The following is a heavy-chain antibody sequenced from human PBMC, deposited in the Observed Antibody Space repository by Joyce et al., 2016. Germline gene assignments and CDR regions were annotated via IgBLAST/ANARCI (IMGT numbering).Heavy chain of an antibody. CDR1: GGSVSSGSYY. CDR3: ARGRLGTFDI. J-gene: IGHJ3*02. D-gene: IGHD3-16*01. CDR2: IYYSGST. Sequence: QVQLQESGPGLVKPSETLSLTCTVSGGSVSSGSYYWSWIRQPPGKGVEWIGYIYYSGSTNDTPSLKSRVTISVDTTKNQFSLKLSSVTAADTAVYYCARGRLGTFDIWGQGTMVTVSS. V-gene: IGHV4-61*01.